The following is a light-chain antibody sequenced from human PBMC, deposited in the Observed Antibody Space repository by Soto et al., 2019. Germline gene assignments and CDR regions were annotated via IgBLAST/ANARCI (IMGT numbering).Light chain of an antibody. J-gene: IGKJ1*01. CDR3: QQYDKYST. V-gene: IGKV1-8*01. CDR2: DAS. Sequence: AIRMTQSPSSFSASTGDRVTITFRASQSISVSLAWYQQKPGKAPNLLIYDASTLQGGVPSRFSGSGSGTEFTLTVTSLQPEDFATYFCQQYDKYSTFGHGTKVDIK. CDR1: QSISVS.